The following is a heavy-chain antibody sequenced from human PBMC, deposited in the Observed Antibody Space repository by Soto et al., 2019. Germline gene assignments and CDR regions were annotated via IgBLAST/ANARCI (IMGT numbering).Heavy chain of an antibody. CDR1: GGTFSSYT. Sequence: ASVKVSCKASGGTFSSYTISWVRQAPGQGLEWMGRIIPILGIANYAQKFQGRVTITADKSTSTAYMELSSLRSEDTAVYYCARDPGLMGGLPTQTYYYYYYMDVWGKGTTVTVSS. J-gene: IGHJ6*03. V-gene: IGHV1-69*04. D-gene: IGHD4-17*01. CDR3: ARDPGLMGGLPTQTYYYYYYMDV. CDR2: IIPILGIA.